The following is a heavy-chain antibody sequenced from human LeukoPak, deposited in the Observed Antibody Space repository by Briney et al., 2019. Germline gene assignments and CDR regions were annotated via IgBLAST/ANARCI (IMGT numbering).Heavy chain of an antibody. CDR2: IYYSRTT. CDR3: AREALGYSSSWYPGDY. J-gene: IGHJ4*02. D-gene: IGHD6-13*01. Sequence: SETLSLTCTVSGGSISSSSYYWGWIRQPPGMGLEWIGTIYYSRTTYYNPSLKSRVTISVDTSKNQFSLKLSSVTAADTAVYYCAREALGYSSSWYPGDYWGQGTLVTVSS. CDR1: GGSISSSSYY. V-gene: IGHV4-39*02.